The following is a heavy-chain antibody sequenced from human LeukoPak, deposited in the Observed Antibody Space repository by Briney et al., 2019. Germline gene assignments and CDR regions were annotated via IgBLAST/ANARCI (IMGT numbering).Heavy chain of an antibody. V-gene: IGHV4-39*01. CDR3: AGAMTGNDAFGI. J-gene: IGHJ3*02. CDR1: GGSISSSSYY. Sequence: NPSETLSLTCTVSGGSISSSSYYWGWIRQPPGKGLEWIGSIYYSGSTYYNPSLKSRVTISVDTSKNQFSLKLSSVTAADTAVYYCAGAMTGNDAFGIWDQGTMVTVSS. CDR2: IYYSGST. D-gene: IGHD3-9*01.